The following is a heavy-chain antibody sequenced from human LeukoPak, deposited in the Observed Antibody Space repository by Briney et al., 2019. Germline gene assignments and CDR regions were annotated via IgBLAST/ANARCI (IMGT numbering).Heavy chain of an antibody. CDR1: GVSMSRYY. J-gene: IGHJ4*01. Sequence: PSETLSLTRKVSGVSMSRYYWSWIRQSPGRGLEWLGYIYYSGTTNYNPSLKGRVTMSLDTSKNYVSLNLTSMTAADTAVYFCARDPRKSSGYQTFDSWGHGILVVVSS. CDR3: ARDPRKSSGYQTFDS. D-gene: IGHD3-22*01. V-gene: IGHV4-59*01. CDR2: IYYSGTT.